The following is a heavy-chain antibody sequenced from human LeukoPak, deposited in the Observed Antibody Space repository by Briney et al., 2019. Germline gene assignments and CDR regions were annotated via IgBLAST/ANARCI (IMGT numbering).Heavy chain of an antibody. V-gene: IGHV3-7*01. CDR3: AREHSGYDFPGRDYYYMDV. Sequence: GGSLRLSCAASGFTFSSYWMSWVRQAPGKGLEWVANIKQDGSEKYYMDSVKGRFTISRDNAKNSLYLQMNSLRAEDMAVYYCAREHSGYDFPGRDYYYMDVWGKGTTVTVSS. CDR2: IKQDGSEK. CDR1: GFTFSSYW. D-gene: IGHD5-12*01. J-gene: IGHJ6*03.